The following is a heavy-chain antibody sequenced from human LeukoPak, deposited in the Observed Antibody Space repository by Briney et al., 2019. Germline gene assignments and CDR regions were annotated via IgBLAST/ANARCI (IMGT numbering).Heavy chain of an antibody. Sequence: ASVKVSCKASGYTFTSYDINWVRQATGQGLEWMGWMNPNSGNTGYAQKFQGRVTITADKSTSTAYMELSSLRSEDTAVYYCASMVRGVILWGQGTLVTVSS. CDR1: GYTFTSYD. CDR3: ASMVRGVIL. D-gene: IGHD3-10*01. V-gene: IGHV1-8*01. CDR2: MNPNSGNT. J-gene: IGHJ4*02.